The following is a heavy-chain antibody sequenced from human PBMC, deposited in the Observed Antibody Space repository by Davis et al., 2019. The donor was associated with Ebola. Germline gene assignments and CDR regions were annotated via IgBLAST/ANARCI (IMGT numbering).Heavy chain of an antibody. V-gene: IGHV4-4*02. Sequence: SETLSLTCAVSGGSISSSNWWSCVRQPPGKGLEWIGEIYHSGSTNYNPSLKSRVTISVDKSKNQFSLKLSSVTAADTAVYYCARVRSGHEYYFDYWGQGTLVTVSS. J-gene: IGHJ4*02. CDR1: GGSISSSNW. CDR2: IYHSGST. CDR3: ARVRSGHEYYFDY. D-gene: IGHD6-19*01.